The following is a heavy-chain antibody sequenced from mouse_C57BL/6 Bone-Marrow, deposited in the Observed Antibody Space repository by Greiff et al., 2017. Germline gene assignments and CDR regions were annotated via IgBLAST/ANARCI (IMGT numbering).Heavy chain of an antibody. CDR1: GFTFSSYG. V-gene: IGHV5-6*01. CDR2: ISSGGSYT. J-gene: IGHJ4*01. D-gene: IGHD2-4*01. CDR3: ADYDYGGYYAMDY. Sequence: VQLKESGGDLVKPGGSLKLSCAASGFTFSSYGMSWVRQTPDKRLEWVATISSGGSYTYYPDSVKGRFTISRDNAKNTLYLQMSSLKSEDTAMYYCADYDYGGYYAMDYWGQGTSVTVSS.